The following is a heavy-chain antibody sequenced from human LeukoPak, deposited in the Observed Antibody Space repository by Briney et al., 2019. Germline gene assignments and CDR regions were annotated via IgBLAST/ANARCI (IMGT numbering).Heavy chain of an antibody. CDR2: IVVGSGNT. CDR3: ARDLGRRYYDSSGYYAFDY. V-gene: IGHV1-58*02. CDR1: GFTFTSSA. Sequence: SVKVSCKASGFTFTSSAMQWVRQARGQRLEWIGWIVVGSGNTNYAQKFQERVTITRDMSTSTAYMELSSLRSEDTAVYYCARDLGRRYYDSSGYYAFDYWGQGTLVTVSS. J-gene: IGHJ4*02. D-gene: IGHD3-22*01.